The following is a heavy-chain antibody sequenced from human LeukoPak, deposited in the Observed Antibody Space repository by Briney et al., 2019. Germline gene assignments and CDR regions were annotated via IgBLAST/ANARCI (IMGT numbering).Heavy chain of an antibody. CDR2: ISYDGSNK. CDR1: GFTFSSYG. CDR3: AKELSAGTGGGWEDYFDY. D-gene: IGHD6-13*01. V-gene: IGHV3-30*18. Sequence: PGRSLRLSCAASGFTFSSYGMHWVRQAPGKGLEWVAVISYDGSNKFYADSVKGRFTISRDNSKSTLYLQMNSLRAEDEAVYYCAKELSAGTGGGWEDYFDYWGQGTLVTVSA. J-gene: IGHJ4*02.